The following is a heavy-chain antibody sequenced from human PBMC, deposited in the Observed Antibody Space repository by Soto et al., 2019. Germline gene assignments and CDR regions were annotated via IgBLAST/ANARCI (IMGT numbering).Heavy chain of an antibody. D-gene: IGHD3-3*01. CDR1: GFTFTTYW. CDR3: CPPGNFGVVMGP. V-gene: IGHV3-74*03. CDR2: ISRDGIGT. Sequence: GGSLRLSCAASGFTFTTYWMHWVRQAPGKGLVWVSRISRDGIGTTYAESVKGRFTISRDDTKNTLYLQMNSLRVEDTAVYYCCPPGNFGVVMGPWGPGTLVTVSS. J-gene: IGHJ5*02.